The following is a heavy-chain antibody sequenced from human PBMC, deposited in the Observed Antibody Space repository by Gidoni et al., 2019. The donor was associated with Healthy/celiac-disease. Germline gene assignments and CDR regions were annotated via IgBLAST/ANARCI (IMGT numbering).Heavy chain of an antibody. V-gene: IGHV3-30-3*01. Sequence: QVQLVESGGGVVQPGRSLRLSCAASGFTFSSYAMHWVRQASGKGLAWVAVISYDGSNKYYADSVKGRFTISRDNSKNTLYLQMNSLRAEDTAVYYCARAPFEYSSGWPNFDYWGQGTLVTVSS. CDR3: ARAPFEYSSGWPNFDY. CDR2: ISYDGSNK. D-gene: IGHD6-19*01. CDR1: GFTFSSYA. J-gene: IGHJ4*02.